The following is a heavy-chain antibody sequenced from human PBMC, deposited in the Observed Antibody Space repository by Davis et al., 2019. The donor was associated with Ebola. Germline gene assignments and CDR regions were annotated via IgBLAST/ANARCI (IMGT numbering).Heavy chain of an antibody. D-gene: IGHD3-10*01. V-gene: IGHV3-23*01. J-gene: IGHJ6*02. Sequence: GESLKISCAASGFTFSSYAMSWVRQAPGKGLEWVSAISGSGGSTYYADSVKGRFTISRDNSKNTLYLQMNSLRAEDTAVYYCARDVWFYYYGMDVWGQGTTVTVSS. CDR2: ISGSGGST. CDR3: ARDVWFYYYGMDV. CDR1: GFTFSSYA.